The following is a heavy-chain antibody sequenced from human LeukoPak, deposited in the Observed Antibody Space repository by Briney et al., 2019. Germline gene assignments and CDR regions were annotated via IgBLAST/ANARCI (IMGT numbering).Heavy chain of an antibody. J-gene: IGHJ4*02. CDR1: GFTFSSYS. V-gene: IGHV3-21*01. D-gene: IGHD4-17*01. CDR2: ISSSSSYI. CDR3: ARGRVTTRFDY. Sequence: GGSLRLSCAASGFTFSSYSMNWVRQAPGKGLEWVSSISSSSSYIYYADSVKGRFTISRDNAKNSLYLQMNSLRAEDTAVYYCARGRVTTRFDYWGQGTQVTVSS.